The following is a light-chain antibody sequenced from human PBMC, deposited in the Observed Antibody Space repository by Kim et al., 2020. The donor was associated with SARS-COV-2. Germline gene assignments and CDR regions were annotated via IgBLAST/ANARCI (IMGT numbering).Light chain of an antibody. CDR3: QVWDSRSDNVV. Sequence: PGHTARITGGRTKNRSKGVHWYQEMTGQDTVLVIYYDSERPSGIPERFSGSNAGNPATLTIRRVEAGEEADYYCQVWDSRSDNVVFGGGTQLTVL. V-gene: IGLV3-21*04. J-gene: IGLJ2*01. CDR2: YDS. CDR1: KNRSKG.